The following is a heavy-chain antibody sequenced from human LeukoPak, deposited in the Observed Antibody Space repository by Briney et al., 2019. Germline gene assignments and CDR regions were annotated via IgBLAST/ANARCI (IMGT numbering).Heavy chain of an antibody. CDR1: GGSFSGYY. Sequence: SETLSLTCAVYGGSFSGYYWSWIRQPPGKGLEWIGEINHSGSTNYNPSLKSRVSISVDTSKNQFSLKLSSVTAADTAVYHCARVRRRLVGATTYFDYWGQGTLVTVSS. V-gene: IGHV4-34*01. CDR2: INHSGST. J-gene: IGHJ4*02. CDR3: ARVRRRLVGATTYFDY. D-gene: IGHD1-26*01.